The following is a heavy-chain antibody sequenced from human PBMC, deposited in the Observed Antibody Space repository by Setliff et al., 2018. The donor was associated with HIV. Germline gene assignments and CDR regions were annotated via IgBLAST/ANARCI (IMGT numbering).Heavy chain of an antibody. D-gene: IGHD3-22*01. CDR3: TTDHDGSGRYYVTQVY. V-gene: IGHV3-15*01. Sequence: GGSLRLSCVASGLTFNRYWMSWVRQVPGKGLEWVGRIKTKSDGETADYAAPVKGRFTISRDDSKNTVYLQMNSLKTEDKAVYFCTTDHDGSGRYYVTQVYWGQGTLVKVSS. CDR2: IKTKSDGETA. J-gene: IGHJ1*01. CDR1: GLTFNRYW.